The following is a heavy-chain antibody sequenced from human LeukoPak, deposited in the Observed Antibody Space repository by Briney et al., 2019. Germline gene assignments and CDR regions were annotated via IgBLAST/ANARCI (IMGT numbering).Heavy chain of an antibody. CDR3: ARDPLYSSSWYQASGETGY. D-gene: IGHD6-13*01. V-gene: IGHV4-30-2*01. CDR1: GGSISSGGYY. Sequence: SQTLSLTCTVSGGSISSGGYYWSWIRQPPGKGLEWIGYIYHSGSTYYNPSLKSRVTISVDRSKNQFSLKLSSVTAADTAVYYCARDPLYSSSWYQASGETGYWGQGTLVTVSS. J-gene: IGHJ4*02. CDR2: IYHSGST.